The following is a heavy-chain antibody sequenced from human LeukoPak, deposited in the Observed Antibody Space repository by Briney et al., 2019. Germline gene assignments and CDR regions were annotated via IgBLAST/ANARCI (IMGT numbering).Heavy chain of an antibody. V-gene: IGHV3-21*01. D-gene: IGHD3-3*01. Sequence: SGGSLRLSCAASGFTFSSYSMNWVRQAPGKGLEWVSSISSSSSYIYYADSVKGRFTISRDNAKNSLYLQMNSLRAEDTAVYYCARGSVLRFLEWLPTRPFDYWGQGTLVTVSP. CDR3: ARGSVLRFLEWLPTRPFDY. CDR1: GFTFSSYS. CDR2: ISSSSSYI. J-gene: IGHJ4*02.